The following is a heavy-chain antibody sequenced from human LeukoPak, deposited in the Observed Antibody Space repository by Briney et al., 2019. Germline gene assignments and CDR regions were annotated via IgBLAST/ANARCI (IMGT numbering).Heavy chain of an antibody. D-gene: IGHD6-13*01. CDR2: IVVGSGNT. J-gene: IGHJ4*02. Sequence: ASVKVSCKAPGFTFTSSAVQWVRQARGQRLEGIGWIVVGSGNTNYAQKSQERVTITRDMSTSTAYMELGSLRSEDTAVYYCAAAKSSSWYGTIDYWGQGTLVTVSS. CDR3: AAAKSSSWYGTIDY. V-gene: IGHV1-58*01. CDR1: GFTFTSSA.